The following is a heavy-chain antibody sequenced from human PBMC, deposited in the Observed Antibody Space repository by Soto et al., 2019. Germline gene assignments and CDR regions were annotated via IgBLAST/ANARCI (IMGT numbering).Heavy chain of an antibody. CDR3: AGEVGGSGSDFDY. D-gene: IGHD3-10*01. V-gene: IGHV3-7*01. Sequence: GGSLGLSCAASGFTFSSYWMSWVRQAPGKGLEWVANIKQDGSEKYYVDSVKGRFTISRDNAKNSLYLQMNSLRAEDTAVYYCAGEVGGSGSDFDYWGQGTLVTVSS. CDR2: IKQDGSEK. CDR1: GFTFSSYW. J-gene: IGHJ4*02.